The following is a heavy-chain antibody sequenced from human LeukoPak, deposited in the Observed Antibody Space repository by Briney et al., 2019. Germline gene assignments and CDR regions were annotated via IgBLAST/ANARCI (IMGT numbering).Heavy chain of an antibody. CDR1: GYSFINSW. D-gene: IGHD3-22*01. J-gene: IGHJ3*01. CDR3: AIQYYDSSGYFQNDAFDV. Sequence: GESLKISCKGSGYSFINSWIGWVRQMPGKGLEWMGIFYPLDSDTRYSPSFQGQVTISADKSTSTAYLQWSSLKASDTAVYYCAIQYYDSSGYFQNDAFDVWGQGTMVTISS. CDR2: FYPLDSDT. V-gene: IGHV5-51*01.